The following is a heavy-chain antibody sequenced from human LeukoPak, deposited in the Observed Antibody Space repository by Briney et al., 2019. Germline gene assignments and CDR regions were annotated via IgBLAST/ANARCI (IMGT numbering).Heavy chain of an antibody. CDR3: ASSPPRTGPFDI. J-gene: IGHJ3*02. CDR2: IYTSGST. V-gene: IGHV4-4*07. CDR1: GGSISSYY. Sequence: SETPSLTCTVSGGSISSYYWSWIRQPAGKGLEWIGRIYTSGSTNYNPSLKSRVTMSVDTSKNQFSLKLSSVTAADTAVYYCASSPPRTGPFDIWGQGTMVTVSS. D-gene: IGHD1-1*01.